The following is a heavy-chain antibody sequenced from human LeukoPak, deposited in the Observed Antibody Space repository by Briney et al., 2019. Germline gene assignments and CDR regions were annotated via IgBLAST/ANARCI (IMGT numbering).Heavy chain of an antibody. D-gene: IGHD5-12*01. Sequence: SVKVSCKAFGYTFTSNYMHWVRQAPGQGLEWMGGIIPIFGTANYAQKFQGRVTITADKSTSTAYMELSSLRSEDTAVYYCAIGIVATIPLDAFDIWGQGTMVTVSS. J-gene: IGHJ3*02. CDR2: IIPIFGTA. V-gene: IGHV1-69*06. CDR3: AIGIVATIPLDAFDI. CDR1: GYTFTSNY.